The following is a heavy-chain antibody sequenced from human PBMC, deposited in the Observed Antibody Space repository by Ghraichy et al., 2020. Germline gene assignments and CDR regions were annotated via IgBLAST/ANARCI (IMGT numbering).Heavy chain of an antibody. CDR2: IHTYKGET. V-gene: IGHV1-18*01. J-gene: IGHJ4*02. D-gene: IGHD4-11*01. CDR3: ARSYSARWHLDH. Sequence: ASVKVSCQASGYIFTGYGLSWVRQSPGQGLEWMGWIHTYKGETHYSQKFQGRVTMTTDTSTTTVYMELRSLRSDDTAVYYCARSYSARWHLDHWGQGTVVIVSS. CDR1: GYIFTGYG.